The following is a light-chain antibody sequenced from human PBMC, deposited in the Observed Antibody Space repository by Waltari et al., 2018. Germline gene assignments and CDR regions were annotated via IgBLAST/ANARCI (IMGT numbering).Light chain of an antibody. J-gene: IGKJ1*01. Sequence: DIVMTQSPDSLAVSPRERATINCKSSQRVLYSSNNKNYLAWYQQKVGQPPKLLIYWASTRESGVPDRFSGSGSGTDFTLTISSLQAEDVAVYYCQQYYDVPWTFGQGTKVEIK. V-gene: IGKV4-1*01. CDR2: WAS. CDR1: QRVLYSSNNKNY. CDR3: QQYYDVPWT.